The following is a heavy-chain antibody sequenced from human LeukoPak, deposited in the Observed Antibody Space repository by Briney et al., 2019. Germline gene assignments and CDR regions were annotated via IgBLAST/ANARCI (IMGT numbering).Heavy chain of an antibody. D-gene: IGHD5-18*01. CDR3: ARDRIELGGGTFDI. J-gene: IGHJ3*02. V-gene: IGHV3-53*01. CDR1: GFSVSSNY. CDR2: IHSGGST. Sequence: GGSLRLSCAASGFSVSSNYMSWVRLAPGKGLEWVSVIHSGGSTYYADSVEGRFTISRDNSKNTLYVQMNSLRAEDTAVYYCARDRIELGGGTFDIWGQGTMVTVSS.